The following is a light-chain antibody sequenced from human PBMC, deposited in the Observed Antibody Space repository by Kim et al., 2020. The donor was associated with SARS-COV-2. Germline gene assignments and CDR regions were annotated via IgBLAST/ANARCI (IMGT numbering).Light chain of an antibody. CDR2: GTS. CDR3: QQSHSSPQT. CDR1: YNINTY. V-gene: IGKV1-39*01. Sequence: DIQMTQSPSSLSASVGDRVTISCRASYNINTYLNWYQQKPGKAPRLLIYGTSNLQSGVPPRFSGSGSGTEFTLTINSLQFEDFATYFCQQSHSSPQTFGQGTKVDIK. J-gene: IGKJ1*01.